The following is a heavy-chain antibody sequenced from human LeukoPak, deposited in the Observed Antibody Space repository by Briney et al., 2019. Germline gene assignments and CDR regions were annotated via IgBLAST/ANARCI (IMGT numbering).Heavy chain of an antibody. CDR1: GFTFSSYS. CDR3: AKLFESGTYNNFFHY. CDR2: ITATSSST. D-gene: IGHD3-10*01. J-gene: IGHJ4*02. Sequence: PGGSLRLSCAVSGFTFSSYSMNWVRPAPGKGLEWVSAITATSSSTHDADSVQGRFTISRDNSKNTLYLQMNSLRPEDTAIYYCAKLFESGTYNNFFHYWGQGTLVTVFS. V-gene: IGHV3-23*01.